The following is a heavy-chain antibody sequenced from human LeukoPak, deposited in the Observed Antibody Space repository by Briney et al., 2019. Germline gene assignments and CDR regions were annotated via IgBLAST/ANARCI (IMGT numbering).Heavy chain of an antibody. J-gene: IGHJ4*02. Sequence: GGSLRLSCVASGFTFSNYGMSWVRQAPGKGLEWVSGISGDSRAVDYAAPVKGRFTMSRDNSRNTVYLQINSLRADDTAVYFCAKRLGEPRALDYWGRGTLLTVSS. CDR2: ISGDSRAV. CDR3: AKRLGEPRALDY. D-gene: IGHD6-19*01. CDR1: GFTFSNYG. V-gene: IGHV3-23*01.